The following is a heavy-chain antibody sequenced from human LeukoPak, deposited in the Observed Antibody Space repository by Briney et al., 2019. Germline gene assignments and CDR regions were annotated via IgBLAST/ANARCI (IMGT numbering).Heavy chain of an antibody. CDR3: AREWGYCSSTSSYAFQRGYYYYIDV. D-gene: IGHD2-2*01. CDR1: GFRFTSFR. J-gene: IGHJ6*03. Sequence: SVNVSCKASGFRFTSFRVSWVRQAPGQGLEWMGRIIPIFGTANYAQKFQGRVTITADKSTSTAYMELSSLRSEDTAVYYCAREWGYCSSTSSYAFQRGYYYYIDVWGKGTTVTVSS. V-gene: IGHV1-69*06. CDR2: IIPIFGTA.